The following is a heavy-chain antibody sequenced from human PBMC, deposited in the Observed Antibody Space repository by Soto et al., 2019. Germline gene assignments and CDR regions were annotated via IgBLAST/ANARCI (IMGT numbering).Heavy chain of an antibody. CDR3: ARSDSSGYDAFDI. D-gene: IGHD3-22*01. J-gene: IGHJ3*02. CDR1: GYSISSGYY. V-gene: IGHV4-38-2*01. Sequence: WETLSLTCAVSGYSISSGYYWGWIRQPPGKGLEWIGSIYHSGSTYYNPSLKSRVTISVDTSKNQFSLKLSSVTAADTAVYYCARSDSSGYDAFDIWGQGTMVTVSS. CDR2: IYHSGST.